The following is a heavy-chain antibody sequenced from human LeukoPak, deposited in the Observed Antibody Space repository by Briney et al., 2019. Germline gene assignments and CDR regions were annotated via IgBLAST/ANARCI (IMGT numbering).Heavy chain of an antibody. CDR2: ISGSGGST. Sequence: PGRSLRLSCAASGFTFSSYAMSWVRQAPGKGLEWVSAISGSGGSTYYADSVKGRFTISRDNSKNTLYLQMNSLRAEDTAVYYCANQVYYDILTADYWGQGTLVTVSS. CDR1: GFTFSSYA. D-gene: IGHD3-9*01. V-gene: IGHV3-23*01. CDR3: ANQVYYDILTADY. J-gene: IGHJ4*02.